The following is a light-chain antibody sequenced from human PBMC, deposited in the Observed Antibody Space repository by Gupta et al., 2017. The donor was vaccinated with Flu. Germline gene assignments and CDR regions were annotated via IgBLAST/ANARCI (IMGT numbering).Light chain of an antibody. Sequence: PSSLSASVGDRVTITCRASQGVGTFLAWFQQKPGKGPKSLIYAASTLQTGVPSRFSGSGSGTDFTLTISSLQPDDFATYYCQQYNTYPHTFGQGTRLEIK. V-gene: IGKV1-16*01. CDR3: QQYNTYPHT. J-gene: IGKJ2*01. CDR1: QGVGTF. CDR2: AAS.